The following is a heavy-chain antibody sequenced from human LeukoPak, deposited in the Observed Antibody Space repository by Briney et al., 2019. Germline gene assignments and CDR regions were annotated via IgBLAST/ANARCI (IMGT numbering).Heavy chain of an antibody. CDR2: FNTYTGNP. V-gene: IGHV7-81*01. J-gene: IGHJ4*02. D-gene: IGHD4-17*01. CDR1: GYSFTTYG. Sequence: VASVKVSCKASGYSFTTYGMNWVPQAPGQGLEWMGWFNTYTGNPTYAQGFTGRFVFSMDTSASTAYLQISSLKAEDTAVYYCARATDGDYVPYWGQGTLVTVSS. CDR3: ARATDGDYVPY.